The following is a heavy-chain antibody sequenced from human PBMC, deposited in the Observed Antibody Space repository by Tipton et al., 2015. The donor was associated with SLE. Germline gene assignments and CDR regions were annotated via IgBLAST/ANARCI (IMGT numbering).Heavy chain of an antibody. D-gene: IGHD1-20*01. CDR1: GFTFSGYA. CDR3: AKDRRNWNDPYFFDY. Sequence: SLRLSCAASGFTFSGYAMSWVRQAPGKGLEWVSGISGRGGSTYYADSVKGRFTISRDNSKKMLYLQMNSLRAEDTAVYYCAKDRRNWNDPYFFDYWGQGTLVSVSS. CDR2: ISGRGGST. J-gene: IGHJ4*02. V-gene: IGHV3-23*01.